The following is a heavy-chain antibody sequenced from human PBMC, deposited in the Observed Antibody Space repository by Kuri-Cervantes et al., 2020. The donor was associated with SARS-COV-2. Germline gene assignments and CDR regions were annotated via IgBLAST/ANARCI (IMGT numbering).Heavy chain of an antibody. CDR3: ARDVGVYYYDSSGYYFDY. V-gene: IGHV3-48*03. CDR2: ISTSGTTV. D-gene: IGHD3-22*01. CDR1: GFSLSNFE. J-gene: IGHJ4*02. Sequence: GESLKISCAGPGFSLSNFEVNWVRQAPGKGLEWLSWISTSGTTVYYADSVEGRFPISRDNAKDLVYLQMDSLRAEDTAIYYCARDVGVYYYDSSGYYFDYWGQGTLVTVSS.